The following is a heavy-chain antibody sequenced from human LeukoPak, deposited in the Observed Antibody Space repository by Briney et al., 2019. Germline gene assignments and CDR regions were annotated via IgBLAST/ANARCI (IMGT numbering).Heavy chain of an antibody. D-gene: IGHD4-23*01. CDR2: INKDGTTI. CDR1: GFTFSNSW. J-gene: IGHJ4*02. CDR3: LTTVNGDNSG. Sequence: QPGGSLRLSCATSGFTFSNSWMDWVRRAPGKGLVWVSRINKDGTTITYAESVRGRFTISRDNAKNTLYLQMNSLRVEDTAVYYCLTTVNGDNSGWGQGTLVTVSS. V-gene: IGHV3-74*01.